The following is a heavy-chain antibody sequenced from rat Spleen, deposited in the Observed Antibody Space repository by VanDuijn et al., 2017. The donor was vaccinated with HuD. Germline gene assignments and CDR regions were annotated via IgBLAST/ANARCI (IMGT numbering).Heavy chain of an antibody. Sequence: EVQLVESDGGLVQPGRSLKLSCAASGFTFSDYYMAWVRQAPTKGLEWVETIVHGGVNTYYRDSVKGRFTISRDNAKSTLYLQMNSLRSEDTATYYCTTGGGYSSYMGYVMDAWGQGASVTVSS. D-gene: IGHD1-2*01. CDR3: TTGGGYSSYMGYVMDA. J-gene: IGHJ4*01. CDR2: IVHGGVNT. CDR1: GFTFSDYY. V-gene: IGHV5-20*01.